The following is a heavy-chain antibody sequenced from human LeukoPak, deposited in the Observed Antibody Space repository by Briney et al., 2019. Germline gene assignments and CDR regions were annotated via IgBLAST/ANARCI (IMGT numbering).Heavy chain of an antibody. J-gene: IGHJ3*02. CDR2: IYHSGST. D-gene: IGHD4-17*01. CDR1: GASISTSHW. CDR3: ARKEYGDPSRAFHI. Sequence: SETLSLTCGVSGASISTSHWWSWVRQAPGKGLEWIGEIYHSGSTNYNTSLKSRVTISVDKSQNQFSLNVKSVTVADTAVYYCARKEYGDPSRAFHIWGQGTVVIVSS. V-gene: IGHV4-4*02.